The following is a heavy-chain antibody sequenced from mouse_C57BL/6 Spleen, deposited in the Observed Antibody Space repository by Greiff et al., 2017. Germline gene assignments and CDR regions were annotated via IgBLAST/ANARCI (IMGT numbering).Heavy chain of an antibody. CDR2: FYPGSGSI. V-gene: IGHV1-62-2*01. D-gene: IGHD2-2*01. CDR3: ESEEEQGYGYDGTSYAMDY. CDR1: GYTFTAYT. Sequence: VQLQQSGAELVKPGASVKLSCTASGYTFTAYTIHWVKQRSGQGLEWIGWFYPGSGSIKYNEKFKDKDTLTADKYSSTVYMDLSRLTSEDSAVYFCESEEEQGYGYDGTSYAMDYWGQGTSVTVSS. J-gene: IGHJ4*01.